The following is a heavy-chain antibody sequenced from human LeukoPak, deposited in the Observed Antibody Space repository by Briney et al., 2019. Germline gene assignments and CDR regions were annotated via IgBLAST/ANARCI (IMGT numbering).Heavy chain of an antibody. J-gene: IGHJ4*02. D-gene: IGHD3-22*01. V-gene: IGHV3-23*01. CDR3: AKGPQLNSGYHPDY. CDR2: ITGSDDKT. Sequence: PAGGPLRLSCAASGFTFSSAAMTWVRQAPGKGLEWVSTITGSDDKTYYADSVKGRFTISRDYSKNALHLQMSSLRVEDTAIYYCAKGPQLNSGYHPDYWGQGTLVTVSS. CDR1: GFTFSSAA.